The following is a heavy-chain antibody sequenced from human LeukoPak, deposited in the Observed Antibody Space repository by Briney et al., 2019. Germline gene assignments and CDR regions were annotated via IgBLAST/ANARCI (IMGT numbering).Heavy chain of an antibody. CDR2: IYYSGST. CDR3: ASYGSGYKPFDY. Sequence: PSETLSLTCTVSGGSISSSSYYWGWIRQPPVKGLEWIGSIYYSGSTYYNPSLKSRVTISVDTSKNQFCLKLSSVTAADTAVYYCASYGSGYKPFDYWGQGTLVTVSS. CDR1: GGSISSSSYY. V-gene: IGHV4-39*01. D-gene: IGHD3-10*01. J-gene: IGHJ4*02.